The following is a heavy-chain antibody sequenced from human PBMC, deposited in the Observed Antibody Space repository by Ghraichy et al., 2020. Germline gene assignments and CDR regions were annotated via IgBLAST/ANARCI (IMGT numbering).Heavy chain of an antibody. CDR2: ISGSGGST. D-gene: IGHD3-22*01. CDR3: AKGGGYDSSGYYYCYFDL. CDR1: GFTFSRYA. J-gene: IGHJ2*01. Sequence: LSLTCAASGFTFSRYAMSWVRQAPGKGLEWVSVISGSGGSTYYADSVKGRFTISRDNSKNTLYLQMNSLRAEDTAVYYCAKGGGYDSSGYYYCYFDLWGRGTLVTVSS. V-gene: IGHV3-23*01.